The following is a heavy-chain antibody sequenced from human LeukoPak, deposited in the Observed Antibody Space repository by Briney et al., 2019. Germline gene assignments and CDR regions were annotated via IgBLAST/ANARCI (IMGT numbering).Heavy chain of an antibody. CDR3: ANSPLRATTSFD. D-gene: IGHD1-7*01. Sequence: QPGGSLRLSCAASGFTFSSYAMSWVRQAPGKGLEWVSAISGSGGSTYYADSVKGRFTISRDNSKNTLYLQMNSLRAEDTAIYYCANSPLRATTSFDWGQGTLVTAS. CDR2: ISGSGGST. V-gene: IGHV3-23*01. J-gene: IGHJ4*02. CDR1: GFTFSSYA.